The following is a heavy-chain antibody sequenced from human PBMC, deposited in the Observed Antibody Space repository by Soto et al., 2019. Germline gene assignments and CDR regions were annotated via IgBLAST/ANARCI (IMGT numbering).Heavy chain of an antibody. Sequence: ASVKVSCKASGYTFTSYGISWVRQAPGQGLEWMGWISAYNGNTNYAQKLQGRVTMTTDTSTSTAYMELRSLRSDDTAVYYCARSIAVAGTGWFDPWGQGTLVTVSS. CDR2: ISAYNGNT. V-gene: IGHV1-18*01. CDR1: GYTFTSYG. J-gene: IGHJ5*02. D-gene: IGHD6-19*01. CDR3: ARSIAVAGTGWFDP.